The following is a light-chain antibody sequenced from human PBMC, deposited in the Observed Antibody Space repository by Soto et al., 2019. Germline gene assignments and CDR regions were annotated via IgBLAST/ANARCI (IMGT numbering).Light chain of an antibody. V-gene: IGLV1-47*01. CDR3: AAWEDSLSDVV. CDR1: SSNIGSNY. CDR2: RNN. J-gene: IGLJ2*01. Sequence: QSVLTQPPSASGTPGQRVTISCSGSSSNIGSNYVYWYQQLPGTAPKLLIYRNNQRPSGVPDRFSGSKSGTSASLAISGLRSEDEAYYYCAAWEDSLSDVVFGGGTKVTVL.